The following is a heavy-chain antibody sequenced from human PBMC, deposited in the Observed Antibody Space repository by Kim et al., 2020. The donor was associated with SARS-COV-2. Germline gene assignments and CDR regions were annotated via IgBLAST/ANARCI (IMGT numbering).Heavy chain of an antibody. CDR1: GGSFSGYY. J-gene: IGHJ4*02. CDR3: ARGSSRTLYSRSWEVPFDY. D-gene: IGHD6-13*01. CDR2: INHSGST. V-gene: IGHV4-34*01. Sequence: SETLSLTCAVYGGSFSGYYWSWIRQPPGKGLEWIGEINHSGSTNYNPSLKSRVTISVDTSKNQFSLKLSSVTAADTAVYYCARGSSRTLYSRSWEVPFDYWGQGTLVTVSS.